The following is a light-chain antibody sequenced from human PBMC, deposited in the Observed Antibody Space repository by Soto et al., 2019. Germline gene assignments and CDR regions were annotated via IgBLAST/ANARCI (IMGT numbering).Light chain of an antibody. J-gene: IGKJ5*01. V-gene: IGKV3-20*01. CDR3: QQYDNSPIT. CDR1: QSISSSF. CDR2: GAS. Sequence: EIVLTQSPGTLSLSPGERASLSCGASQSISSSFLAWYQQKPGQAPRLLIYGASSRATGIPDRFSGTGSETDFTLTISRLEPEDFAVYYCQQYDNSPITFGQGTRL.